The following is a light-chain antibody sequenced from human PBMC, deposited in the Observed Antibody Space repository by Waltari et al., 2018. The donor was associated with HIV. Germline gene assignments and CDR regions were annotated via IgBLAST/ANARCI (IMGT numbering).Light chain of an antibody. J-gene: IGKJ4*01. V-gene: IGKV3-11*01. Sequence: EIVLTQSPGTLSLSPGERVILSCRASQSVSSYFAWYQQKPGQAPRLLIYDASKRATGIPARFSGSGSGTDFTLTINSLEPEDFAVYYCQQRSNWPPAFGGGTKVEIK. CDR3: QQRSNWPPA. CDR2: DAS. CDR1: QSVSSY.